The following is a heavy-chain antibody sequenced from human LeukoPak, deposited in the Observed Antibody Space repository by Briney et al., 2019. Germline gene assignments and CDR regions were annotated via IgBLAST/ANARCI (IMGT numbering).Heavy chain of an antibody. CDR2: ISYDGSNK. D-gene: IGHD1-1*01. CDR3: ARGNDVESVRLDY. V-gene: IGHV3-30*04. J-gene: IGHJ4*02. CDR1: GFTFSSYA. Sequence: PGGSLRLSCAASGFTFSSYAMHWVRQVPGKGLEWVAVISYDGSNKYYADSVKGRFTISRDNSKNTLYLQMNSLRAEDTAVYYCARGNDVESVRLDYWGQGTLVTVSS.